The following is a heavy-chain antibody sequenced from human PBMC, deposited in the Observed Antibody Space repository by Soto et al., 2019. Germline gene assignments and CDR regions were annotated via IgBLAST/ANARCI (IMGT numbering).Heavy chain of an antibody. J-gene: IGHJ6*02. D-gene: IGHD6-19*01. V-gene: IGHV4-34*01. CDR1: GGSFSGYY. Sequence: SETLSLTCAVYGGSFSGYYWSWIRQPPGKGLEWIGEINHSGSTNYNPSLKSRVTISVDTSKNQFSLKLSSVTAADTAVYYCARQRVAAVPGPYSYYYYGMAVWGQGTTVTAS. CDR2: INHSGST. CDR3: ARQRVAAVPGPYSYYYYGMAV.